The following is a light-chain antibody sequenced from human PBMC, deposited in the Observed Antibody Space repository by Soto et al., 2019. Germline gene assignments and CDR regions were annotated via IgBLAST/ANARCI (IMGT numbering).Light chain of an antibody. V-gene: IGKV1-9*01. J-gene: IGKJ4*01. CDR2: KAS. Sequence: DIQLTQSPSFLSASVGDRVTITCRASQGISSYLAWYQQKPGKAPKLLIYKASSLESGVPSRFTGSGSGTDFTLTITSLQPEDFATYYCLQVNSFPLSFGGGTKVDIK. CDR3: LQVNSFPLS. CDR1: QGISSY.